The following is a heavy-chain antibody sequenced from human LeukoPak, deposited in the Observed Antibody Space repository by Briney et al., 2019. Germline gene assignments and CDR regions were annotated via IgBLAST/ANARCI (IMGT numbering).Heavy chain of an antibody. Sequence: GGSLRLSCAASGFTVSSNYMSWVRQAPGKGLEWVSVIYSGGSTYYADSVKGRFTISRDNFKNTVNLEMSSLRVEDTAVYYCVPEGFDIWGQGKMVTVSS. J-gene: IGHJ3*02. CDR2: IYSGGST. V-gene: IGHV3-66*01. CDR3: VPEGFDI. CDR1: GFTVSSNY.